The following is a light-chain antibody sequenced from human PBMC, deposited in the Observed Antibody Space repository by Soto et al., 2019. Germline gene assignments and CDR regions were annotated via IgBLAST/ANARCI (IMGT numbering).Light chain of an antibody. V-gene: IGLV2-8*01. CDR2: EVS. CDR3: TSYAGTHYV. J-gene: IGLJ1*01. Sequence: QSVLTQPPSASGSPGQSVTISCTGTSSNVGGYNYVSWYQQHPGKAPKLMISEVSKRPSGVPDRFSGSKSGNTASLTVSGLQAEDEADYYCTSYAGTHYVFGTGTKITLL. CDR1: SSNVGGYNY.